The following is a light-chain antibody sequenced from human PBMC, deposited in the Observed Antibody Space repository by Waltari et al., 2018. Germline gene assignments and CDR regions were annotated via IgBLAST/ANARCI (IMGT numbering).Light chain of an antibody. Sequence: QSALTQPRSVSGSPGQSVTISCTGTSRDVGASQYVSWFQQHPGGAPKLLIFVVTDPPAGVPDRFSGSKSANTASLTISGLQPDDEADYYCCSYAGTYTYVFGPGTSVTVL. CDR3: CSYAGTYTYV. J-gene: IGLJ1*01. CDR2: VVT. V-gene: IGLV2-11*01. CDR1: SRDVGASQY.